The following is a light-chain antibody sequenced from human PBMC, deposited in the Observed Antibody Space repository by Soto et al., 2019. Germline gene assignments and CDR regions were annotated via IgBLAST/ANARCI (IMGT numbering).Light chain of an antibody. J-gene: IGLJ3*02. V-gene: IGLV7-46*01. CDR3: LLSYSGAWV. CDR2: DPS. CDR1: TGAVTSGHY. Sequence: QAVVTQEPSLTVSPGGTVTLTRGSSTGAVTSGHYPYWFQQKPGQAPRTLLYDPSNKHSWTPARFSGSLLGGKAALTLSGAQPEDEAEYYCLLSYSGAWVFGGGTKLTVL.